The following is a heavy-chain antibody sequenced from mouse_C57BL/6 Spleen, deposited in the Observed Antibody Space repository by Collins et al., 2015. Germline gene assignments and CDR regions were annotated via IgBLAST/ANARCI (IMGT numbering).Heavy chain of an antibody. CDR2: IDPSDSYT. Sequence: QVQLQQPGAELVRPGTSVKLSCKASGYTFTSYWMHWVKQRPGQGLEWIGVIDPSDSYTNYNQKFKGKATLTVDTSSSTAYMQLSSLTSEDSAVYYCARNHYGSTYFDYWGQGTTLTVSS. CDR3: ARNHYGSTYFDY. D-gene: IGHD1-1*01. J-gene: IGHJ2*01. CDR1: GYTFTSYW. V-gene: IGHV1-59*01.